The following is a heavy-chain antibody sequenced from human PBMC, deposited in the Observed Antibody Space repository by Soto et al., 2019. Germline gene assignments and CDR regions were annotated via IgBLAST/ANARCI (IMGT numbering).Heavy chain of an antibody. J-gene: IGHJ4*02. CDR1: GFTFSSYG. D-gene: IGHD5-18*01. CDR2: IWYDGSKK. V-gene: IGHV3-33*01. CDR3: ARYWYLQLWCGLADY. Sequence: QVQLVESGGGVVKPGRSLRLSCAASGFTFSSYGMHWVRQAPGKGLEWVAGIWYDGSKKYYADSVKGRLTISRDNSKNTLYQQRNSLRDEDTAVYYGARYWYLQLWCGLADYWGQGTLVTGSS.